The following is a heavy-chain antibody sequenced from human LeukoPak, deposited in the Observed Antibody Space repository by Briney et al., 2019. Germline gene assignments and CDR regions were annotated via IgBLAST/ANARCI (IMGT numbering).Heavy chain of an antibody. D-gene: IGHD6-25*01. Sequence: PSETLSLTCTVSGGSISSYYWSWIRQPPGKGLEWIGYIYYSGSTNYNPSLKSRVTMSVDASKNQFSLKLSSVTAADTAVYFCARHGRAAPDDSWGQGTLVTVSS. V-gene: IGHV4-59*08. CDR3: ARHGRAAPDDS. CDR1: GGSISSYY. CDR2: IYYSGST. J-gene: IGHJ4*02.